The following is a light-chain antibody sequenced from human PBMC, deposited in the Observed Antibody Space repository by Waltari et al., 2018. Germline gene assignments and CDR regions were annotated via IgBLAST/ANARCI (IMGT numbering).Light chain of an antibody. CDR3: MQTSQSPWT. V-gene: IGKV2D-29*01. CDR2: RVS. Sequence: DIEMTQTPLSLPVTPGEPASISCRSSQSLLHSNGNTYLYWYLQKPGQPPRLLVSRVSNRFSGVPDRFSGSGSGTDFTLKISRVEAEDVGIYYCMQTSQSPWTFGQGTKVEIK. CDR1: QSLLHSNGNTY. J-gene: IGKJ1*01.